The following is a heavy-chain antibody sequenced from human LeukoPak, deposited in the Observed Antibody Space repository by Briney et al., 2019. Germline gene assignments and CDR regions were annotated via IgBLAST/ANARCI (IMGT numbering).Heavy chain of an antibody. J-gene: IGHJ6*02. CDR1: GYTFTSYD. V-gene: IGHV1-8*01. CDR3: ARGGALGGSSNFYYYYYGMDV. D-gene: IGHD6-6*01. CDR2: MNPNSGNT. Sequence: GASVKVSCKASGYTFTSYDINWVRQATGQGLEWTGWMNPNSGNTGYAQKFQGRVTMTRNTSISTAYMELSSLRSEDTAVYYCARGGALGGSSNFYYYYYGMDVWGQGTTVTVSS.